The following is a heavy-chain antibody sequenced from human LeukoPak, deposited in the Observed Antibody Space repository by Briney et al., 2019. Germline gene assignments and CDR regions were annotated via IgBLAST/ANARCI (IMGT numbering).Heavy chain of an antibody. CDR2: ISYEEKK. V-gene: IGHV3-30*01. J-gene: IGHJ6*02. Sequence: GTSLRLSCAASGFPFGDYSMHWVRQAPGKGLEWVTLISYEEKKYYADSVRGRFTISRDNSRNTLSLQMNSLRPDDTAVYYCARASREPKYCSGGSCYPDYYGMDVWGQGTTVTVSS. D-gene: IGHD2-15*01. CDR1: GFPFGDYS. CDR3: ARASREPKYCSGGSCYPDYYGMDV.